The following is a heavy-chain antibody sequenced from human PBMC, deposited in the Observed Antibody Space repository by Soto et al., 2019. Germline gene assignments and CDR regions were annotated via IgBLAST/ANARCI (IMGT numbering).Heavy chain of an antibody. J-gene: IGHJ6*02. Sequence: QVQLVESGGGVVQPGRSLRLSCAASGFTFSSYGMHWVRQAPGKGLEWVAVISYDGSNKYYADSVKGRFTISRDNSKNTLYLQMNSLRAEDTAVYYCAKDTTILGQDGMDVWGQGTTVTVSS. CDR1: GFTFSSYG. CDR2: ISYDGSNK. D-gene: IGHD3-3*01. CDR3: AKDTTILGQDGMDV. V-gene: IGHV3-30*18.